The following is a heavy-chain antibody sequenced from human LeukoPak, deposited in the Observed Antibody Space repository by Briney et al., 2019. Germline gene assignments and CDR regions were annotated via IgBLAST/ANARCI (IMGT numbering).Heavy chain of an antibody. J-gene: IGHJ4*02. Sequence: ASVKVSCKASGYTFTSYDINWVRQATGQGLEWMGWMNPNSGNTGYAQKFQGRVTMARNTSISTAYMELSSLRSEDTAVYYCARGRYGSGSYLGTYWGQGTLVTVSS. CDR2: MNPNSGNT. D-gene: IGHD3-10*01. V-gene: IGHV1-8*01. CDR1: GYTFTSYD. CDR3: ARGRYGSGSYLGTY.